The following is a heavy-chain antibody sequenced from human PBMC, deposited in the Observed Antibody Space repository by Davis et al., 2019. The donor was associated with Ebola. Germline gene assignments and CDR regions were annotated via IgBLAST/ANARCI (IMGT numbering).Heavy chain of an antibody. J-gene: IGHJ5*02. Sequence: PGGSLRLSCAASGFTLSNYAMNWVRQAPGKGLEWVSGISGSGSTTYYADSVKGRFTISRDNSKNTLYLQMNSLRAEDTAVYYCAKGVLLWFRGWFDPWGQGTLVTVSS. CDR1: GFTLSNYA. V-gene: IGHV3-23*01. D-gene: IGHD3-10*01. CDR3: AKGVLLWFRGWFDP. CDR2: ISGSGSTT.